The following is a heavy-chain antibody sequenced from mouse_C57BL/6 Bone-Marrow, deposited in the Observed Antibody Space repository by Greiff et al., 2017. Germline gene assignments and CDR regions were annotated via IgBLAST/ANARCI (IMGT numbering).Heavy chain of an antibody. J-gene: IGHJ2*01. D-gene: IGHD1-1*01. CDR1: GFTFSSYG. CDR3: ARHCYGSSFDY. CDR2: ISSGGSYT. V-gene: IGHV5-6*01. Sequence: EVQGVESGGDLVKPGGSLKLSCAASGFTFSSYGMSWVRQTPDKRLEWVATISSGGSYTYYPDSVKGRFTISRDNAKNTLYLKMSSLKSDDTAMYYCARHCYGSSFDYWGQGTTLTVSS.